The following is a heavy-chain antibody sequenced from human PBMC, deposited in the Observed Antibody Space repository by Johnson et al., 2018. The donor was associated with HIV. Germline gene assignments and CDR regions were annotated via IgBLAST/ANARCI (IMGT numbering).Heavy chain of an antibody. CDR1: GFTFSSYG. J-gene: IGHJ3*02. CDR3: ARDLRGAFDI. CDR2: ISYDGSNK. Sequence: QVQLVESGGGVVQPGRSLRLSCAASGFTFSSYGMHWVRQAPGKGLEWVAVISYDGSNKYYADSVKGRFTISSDNSKNTLYLQMNSLRAEDTAVYYWARDLRGAFDIWGQGTMVTVSS. V-gene: IGHV3-30*19.